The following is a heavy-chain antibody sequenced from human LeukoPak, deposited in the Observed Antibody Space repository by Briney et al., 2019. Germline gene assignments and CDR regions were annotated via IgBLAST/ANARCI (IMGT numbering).Heavy chain of an antibody. CDR1: GFTFSIYA. V-gene: IGHV3-7*01. CDR3: ARVQSYGDYRY. J-gene: IGHJ4*02. Sequence: GGSLRLSCAASGFTFSIYAMSWVRQAPGKGLEWVANIKQDGSEKYYVDSVKGRFTISRDNAKNSLYLQMNSLRAEDTAVYYCARVQSYGDYRYWGQGTLVTVSS. CDR2: IKQDGSEK. D-gene: IGHD4-17*01.